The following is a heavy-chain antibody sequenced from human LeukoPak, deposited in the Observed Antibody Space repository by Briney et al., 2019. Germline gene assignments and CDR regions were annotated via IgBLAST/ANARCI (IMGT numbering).Heavy chain of an antibody. CDR1: GFTFSNYW. Sequence: QPGGSLRLSCAASGFTFSNYWMHWVRQAPGKGLVWVSRINSDGRSTKYADSVKGRFTISRDNAENSLYLQMNSLRAEDTAVYYCARDNDCSGGTCFDYWGQGTLVTVSS. D-gene: IGHD2-15*01. CDR2: INSDGRST. CDR3: ARDNDCSGGTCFDY. V-gene: IGHV3-74*01. J-gene: IGHJ4*02.